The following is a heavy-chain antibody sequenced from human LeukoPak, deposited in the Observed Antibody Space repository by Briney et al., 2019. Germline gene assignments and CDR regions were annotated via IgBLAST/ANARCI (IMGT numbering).Heavy chain of an antibody. J-gene: IGHJ4*02. CDR3: ARDPMVRGVPDY. CDR1: GFTVSSNY. CDR2: IYSGGST. Sequence: PGGTLRLSCAASGFTVSSNYMSWVRQAPGKGLEWVSVIYSGGSTYYADSVKGRFTISRDNSKNTLYLQMNSLRAEDAAVYYCARDPMVRGVPDYWGQGTLVTVSS. D-gene: IGHD3-10*01. V-gene: IGHV3-66*01.